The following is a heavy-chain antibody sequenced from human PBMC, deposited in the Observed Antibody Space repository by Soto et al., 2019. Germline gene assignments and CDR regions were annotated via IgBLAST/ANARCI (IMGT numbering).Heavy chain of an antibody. CDR3: ATHEGPAAAGRVLEF. D-gene: IGHD6-13*01. Sequence: EVQLVESGGGLVQPGGSLRLSCEASGFTFSSRWMTWVRQGPGKGLEWVANIKQDENGKDYVDSVKGRFTISRDNAKNSLYLQMNSLRAGDTAVYYCATHEGPAAAGRVLEFWGQRTLVTVSS. J-gene: IGHJ4*02. CDR2: IKQDENGK. V-gene: IGHV3-7*02. CDR1: GFTFSSRW.